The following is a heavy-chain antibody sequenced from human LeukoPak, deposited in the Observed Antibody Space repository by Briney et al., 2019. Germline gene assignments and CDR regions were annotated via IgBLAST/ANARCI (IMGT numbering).Heavy chain of an antibody. CDR2: IYYSGNT. D-gene: IGHD1-26*01. Sequence: PSETLSLTCSVSGDSISTYYWSWIRQPLGKVLEWIGYIYYSGNTNYNPSLKSRLTISVDTSKNQFSLKLSSVTAADTAVYYCARVGAGSFDYWGQGSLVTVSS. V-gene: IGHV4-59*01. J-gene: IGHJ4*02. CDR1: GDSISTYY. CDR3: ARVGAGSFDY.